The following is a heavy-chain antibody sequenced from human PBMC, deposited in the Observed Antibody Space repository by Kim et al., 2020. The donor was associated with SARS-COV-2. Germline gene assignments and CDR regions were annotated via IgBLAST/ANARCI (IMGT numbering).Heavy chain of an antibody. CDR2: VYYSGSA. J-gene: IGHJ3*02. CDR1: GGSISTSGYF. V-gene: IGHV4-39*01. D-gene: IGHD3-22*01. CDR3: VRPGSDSGGYHNAFDI. Sequence: SETLSLTCSVSGGSISTSGYFWGWIRQPPGKGLEWIGSVYYSGSAYSNPSLKSRVTISIDTSKNQFSLKLSSVTAADTAMYFCVRPGSDSGGYHNAFDIWGQGTVVAVSS.